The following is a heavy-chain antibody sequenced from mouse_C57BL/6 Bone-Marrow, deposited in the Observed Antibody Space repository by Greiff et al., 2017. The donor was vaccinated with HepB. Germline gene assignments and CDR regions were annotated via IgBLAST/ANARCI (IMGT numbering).Heavy chain of an antibody. CDR2: ISSGSSTI. CDR1: GFTFSDYG. Sequence: EVMLVESGGGLVKPGGSLKLSCAASGFTFSDYGMHWVRQAPEKGLEWVAYISSGSSTIYYADTVKGRFTISRDNAKNTLFLQMTSLRSEDTAMYYCARPGYYCSSYGFAYWGQGTLVTVSA. D-gene: IGHD1-1*01. V-gene: IGHV5-17*01. J-gene: IGHJ3*01. CDR3: ARPGYYCSSYGFAY.